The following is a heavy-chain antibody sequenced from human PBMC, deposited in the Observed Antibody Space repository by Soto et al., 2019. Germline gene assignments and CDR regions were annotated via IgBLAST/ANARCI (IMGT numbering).Heavy chain of an antibody. Sequence: ASVKVSCKASGDSFGKYTVNWVRQAPRQGLEWVGGVIPRFGTTNFAPTLQGRVTITADQSMNTVYMELSSLRSEDTALYYCARGRGLYNSGRSQLDSWGQGTLVTVSS. V-gene: IGHV1-69*13. CDR2: VIPRFGTT. J-gene: IGHJ4*02. CDR1: GDSFGKYT. D-gene: IGHD1-1*01. CDR3: ARGRGLYNSGRSQLDS.